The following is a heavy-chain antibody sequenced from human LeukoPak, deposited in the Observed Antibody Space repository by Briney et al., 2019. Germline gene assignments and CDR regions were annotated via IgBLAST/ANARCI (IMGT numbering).Heavy chain of an antibody. Sequence: GGSLRLSCAASGFTFSSYAMSWVRQAPGKGLEWVANIKQDGSEKYYVDSVKGRFTISRDNAKNSLYLQTNSLRAEDTAVYYCARLLGYCSSTSCYTWGQGTLVTVSS. V-gene: IGHV3-7*01. J-gene: IGHJ4*02. CDR3: ARLLGYCSSTSCYT. D-gene: IGHD2-2*02. CDR1: GFTFSSYA. CDR2: IKQDGSEK.